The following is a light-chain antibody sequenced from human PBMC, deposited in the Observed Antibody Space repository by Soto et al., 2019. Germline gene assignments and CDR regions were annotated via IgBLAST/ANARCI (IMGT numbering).Light chain of an antibody. V-gene: IGKV3-20*01. J-gene: IGKJ2*01. Sequence: EIVLTQSPGTLSLSPGERATLSCRASQSVSSSYLAWYQQKPGQAPRLLIYGASSRATGIPDRFSGSGSGTDFTLTISSLQPEDSATYYCQQSYSTPRTFGQGTKLEIK. CDR1: QSVSSSY. CDR2: GAS. CDR3: QQSYSTPRT.